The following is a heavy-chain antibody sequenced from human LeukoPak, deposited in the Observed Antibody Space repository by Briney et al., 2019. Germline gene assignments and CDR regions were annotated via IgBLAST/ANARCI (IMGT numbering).Heavy chain of an antibody. D-gene: IGHD6-13*01. CDR2: ISGSGGST. Sequence: GGSLRLSCAASGFTFSSYAMSWVRQAPGKGLEWVSAISGSGGSTYYADSVKGRFTISRDNSKNTLYLQMNSLRAEDTAVYYCARDDSSSSHDYCFDYWGQGTLVTASS. J-gene: IGHJ4*02. V-gene: IGHV3-23*01. CDR1: GFTFSSYA. CDR3: ARDDSSSSHDYCFDY.